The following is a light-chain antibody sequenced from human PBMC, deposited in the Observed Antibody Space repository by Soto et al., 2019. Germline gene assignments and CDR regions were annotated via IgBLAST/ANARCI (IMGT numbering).Light chain of an antibody. CDR2: RAS. J-gene: IGKJ3*01. Sequence: EIMLTQSPGTLSLSPGERATLSCRASQSVSSSYLAWYQQKPGQPPRLLIYRASSRATGIPDRFSGSGSGTDFTLTISRLEPEDFAVYYCQQYDSSLFTFGPGTKVDIK. V-gene: IGKV3-20*01. CDR3: QQYDSSLFT. CDR1: QSVSSSY.